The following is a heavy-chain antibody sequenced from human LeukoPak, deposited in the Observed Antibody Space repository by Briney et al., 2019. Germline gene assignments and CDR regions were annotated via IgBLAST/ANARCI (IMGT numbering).Heavy chain of an antibody. CDR2: IYSGGST. Sequence: GGSLRLSCEASGFPFNTYEMNWVRQAPGKGLEWVSVIYSGGSTSYADSMKGQFTISRDSSKNTLYLQMNSLRAEDTAVYYCARGFWSGYYYNWFDPWGQGTLVTVSS. CDR3: ARGFWSGYYYNWFDP. D-gene: IGHD3-3*01. V-gene: IGHV3-66*02. CDR1: GFPFNTYE. J-gene: IGHJ5*02.